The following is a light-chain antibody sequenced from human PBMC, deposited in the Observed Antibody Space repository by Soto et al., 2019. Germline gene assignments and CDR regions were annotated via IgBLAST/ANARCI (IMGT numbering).Light chain of an antibody. CDR2: EVS. J-gene: IGLJ1*01. V-gene: IGLV2-14*01. CDR1: SSDIGAYNH. Sequence: QLVLTQPASVSGSPGQSITISCTGTSSDIGAYNHVSWYQQNPGKAPQLIIYEVSNRPSGLSNRFSASKSGNAASLTISGLQAEDEADYFCCSFTTSSTLVFGTGTKLTVL. CDR3: CSFTTSSTLV.